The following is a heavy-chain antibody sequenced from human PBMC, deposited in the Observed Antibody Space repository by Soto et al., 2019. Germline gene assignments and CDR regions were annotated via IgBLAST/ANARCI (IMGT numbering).Heavy chain of an antibody. CDR1: GYSFTSYW. J-gene: IGHJ5*02. CDR3: ARIPRCSSTSCYTTKRFDP. Sequence: GESLKISCKGSGYSFTSYWISWVRQMPGKGLEWMGRIDPSDSYTNYSPSFQGHVTISADKSISTAYLQWSSLKASDTAMYYCARIPRCSSTSCYTTKRFDPWGQGTLVT. CDR2: IDPSDSYT. V-gene: IGHV5-10-1*01. D-gene: IGHD2-2*02.